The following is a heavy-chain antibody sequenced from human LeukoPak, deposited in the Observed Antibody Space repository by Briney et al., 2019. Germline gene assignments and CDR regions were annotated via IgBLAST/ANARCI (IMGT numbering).Heavy chain of an antibody. Sequence: SETLSLTCTVSGGSISSYYWNWIRQPPGKGLEWIGHIYYSGSTNHNPSLKSRVSISVDTSKNQFSLKLNSVTAADTAVYYCARWAYCSSPSCYGLDPWGQGTLVTVSS. CDR2: IYYSGST. J-gene: IGHJ5*02. CDR1: GGSISSYY. D-gene: IGHD2-2*01. V-gene: IGHV4-59*01. CDR3: ARWAYCSSPSCYGLDP.